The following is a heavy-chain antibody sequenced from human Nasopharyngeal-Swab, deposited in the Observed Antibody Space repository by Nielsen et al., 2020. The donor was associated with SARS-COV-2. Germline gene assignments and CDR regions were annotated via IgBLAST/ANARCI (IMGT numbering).Heavy chain of an antibody. CDR3: ARERCGGDCYSDY. J-gene: IGHJ4*02. Sequence: GSLRLSCAASGFTFSGYAMYWVRQAPGKGLEYVSLISSDGRSTYYANSMKGKFTVSRDNSKNTLYLQMGSLRAEDMAVYYCARERCGGDCYSDYWGQGTLVTVSS. CDR1: GFTFSGYA. D-gene: IGHD2-21*01. CDR2: ISSDGRST. V-gene: IGHV3-64*01.